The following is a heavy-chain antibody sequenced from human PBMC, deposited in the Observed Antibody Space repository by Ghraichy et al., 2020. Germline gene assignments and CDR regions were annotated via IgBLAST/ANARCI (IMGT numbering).Heavy chain of an antibody. Sequence: LSLTCAASGFTFSSYAMSWVRQAPGKGLEWVSAISGSGGGTYYADSVKGRFTISRDNSKNTLYLQMNSLRAEDTAVYYCAKKSAVTGTYYFDYWGQGTLVTVSS. V-gene: IGHV3-23*01. J-gene: IGHJ4*02. CDR2: ISGSGGGT. CDR1: GFTFSSYA. D-gene: IGHD6-19*01. CDR3: AKKSAVTGTYYFDY.